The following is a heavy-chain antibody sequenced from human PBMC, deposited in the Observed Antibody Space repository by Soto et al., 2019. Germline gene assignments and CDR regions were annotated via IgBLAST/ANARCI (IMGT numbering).Heavy chain of an antibody. CDR2: IIPIDTTP. Sequence: QVRLVQSGSEVKKPGSSVQVSCEASGGTFSSYAFTWVRQAPGQGLEWMDGIIPIDTTPNYAETFQGRLTISADKSTMTPYMELSSLRSEDTSVYYGATVGDNFWRRYLYYGMHVWGQGTTV. J-gene: IGHJ6*02. CDR1: GGTFSSYA. V-gene: IGHV1-69*06. D-gene: IGHD3-3*01. CDR3: ATVGDNFWRRYLYYGMHV.